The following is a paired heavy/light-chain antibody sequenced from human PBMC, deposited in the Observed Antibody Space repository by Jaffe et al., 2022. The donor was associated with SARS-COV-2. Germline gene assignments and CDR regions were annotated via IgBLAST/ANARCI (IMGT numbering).Heavy chain of an antibody. V-gene: IGHV3-11*06. CDR2: ISSTSSYI. CDR1: GFTFSDYY. D-gene: IGHD2-15*01. Sequence: QVHLVESGGGLVKPGGSLRLSCAASGFTFSDYYMTWIRQAPGKGLEWVSYISSTSSYINYPDSVKGRFTISRDNAKNSLYLEMNSLRAEDTAVYYCAREGGEYCNGGNCLVDSWGQGTLVTVSS. J-gene: IGHJ4*02. CDR3: AREGGEYCNGGNCLVDS.
Light chain of an antibody. V-gene: IGLV3-10*01. CDR2: EDS. Sequence: SYELTQPPSVSVSPGQTARITCSGDALPKKYAYWYQQKSGQAPVVVIYEDSRRPSGIPERFSGSSSGTMATLTISGAQVEDEADYYCYSTDSSGDHRVFGGGTELTVL. J-gene: IGLJ3*02. CDR3: YSTDSSGDHRV. CDR1: ALPKKY.